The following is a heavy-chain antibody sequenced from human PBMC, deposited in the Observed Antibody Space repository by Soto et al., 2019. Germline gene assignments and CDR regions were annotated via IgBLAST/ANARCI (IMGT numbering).Heavy chain of an antibody. J-gene: IGHJ4*02. CDR1: GFSFRNYA. CDR3: ANGRATYGLLTHDY. CDR2: LTGSSSNI. D-gene: IGHD3-10*01. Sequence: EVPLLESGGGLVQPGGSLRLSCAASGFSFRNYAMSWVRQAPGKGLEWISTLTGSSSNIYYADSVKGRVAISRDNSRNTLDLQMNSLTAEDTAVYYCANGRATYGLLTHDYWGQGTLVTVSS. V-gene: IGHV3-23*01.